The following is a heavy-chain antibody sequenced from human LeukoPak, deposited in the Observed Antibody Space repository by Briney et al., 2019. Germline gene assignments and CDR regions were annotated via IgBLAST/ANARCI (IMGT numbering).Heavy chain of an antibody. CDR2: IIPIFGTA. CDR1: GGTFSSYA. D-gene: IGHD5-12*01. Sequence: ASVKVSCKASGGTFSSYAISWVRQAPGQGLEWMGGIIPIFGTANYAQKFQGRVTITTDESTSTAYMELSSLRSEDTAVYYSARVVSGYDLNHYYYYYMDVWGKGTTVTVSS. V-gene: IGHV1-69*05. J-gene: IGHJ6*03. CDR3: ARVVSGYDLNHYYYYYMDV.